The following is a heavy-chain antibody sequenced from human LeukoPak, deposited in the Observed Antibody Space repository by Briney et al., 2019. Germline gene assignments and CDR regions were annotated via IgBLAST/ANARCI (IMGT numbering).Heavy chain of an antibody. CDR2: IYYSGST. V-gene: IGHV4-39*01. J-gene: IGHJ4*02. Sequence: PPQTLSLTCTVSGGSISSSSYYWGWIRQPPGKGLEWIGSIYYSGSTYYNPSLKSRVTISVDTSKNQFSLKLSSVTAADTAVYYCARTLPDFWSGEYYFDYWGQGTLVTVSS. CDR1: GGSISSSSYY. D-gene: IGHD3-3*01. CDR3: ARTLPDFWSGEYYFDY.